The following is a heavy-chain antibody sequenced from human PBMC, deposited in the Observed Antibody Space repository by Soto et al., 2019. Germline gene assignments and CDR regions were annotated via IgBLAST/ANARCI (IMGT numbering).Heavy chain of an antibody. CDR2: IIPIFGTA. J-gene: IGHJ4*02. Sequence: SVKVSCKAAGGTFSSYAISWVRQAPGQGLEWMGGIIPIFGTANYAQNFQGRVTITADKSTSTAYMELSSLRSEDTAVYYCARTYRDSSGYCDYWGQGTLVTVSS. CDR1: GGTFSSYA. V-gene: IGHV1-69*06. CDR3: ARTYRDSSGYCDY. D-gene: IGHD3-22*01.